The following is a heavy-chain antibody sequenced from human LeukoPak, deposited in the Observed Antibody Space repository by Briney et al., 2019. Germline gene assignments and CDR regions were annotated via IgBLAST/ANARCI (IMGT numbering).Heavy chain of an antibody. V-gene: IGHV4-30-2*01. D-gene: IGHD3-22*01. CDR2: IYHSGST. Sequence: ASQTLSLTCAVSGGSISSGGYSWSWIRQPPGKGLEWIGYIYHSGSTYYNPSLKSRVTISVDRSKNQFSLKVSSVTAADTAVYYCAGLITTAWYFDLWGRGTLVTVSS. J-gene: IGHJ2*01. CDR1: GGSISSGGYS. CDR3: AGLITTAWYFDL.